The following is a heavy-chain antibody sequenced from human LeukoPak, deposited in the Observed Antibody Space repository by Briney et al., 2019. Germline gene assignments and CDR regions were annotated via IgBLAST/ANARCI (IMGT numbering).Heavy chain of an antibody. CDR3: ARGRLGVNFDY. CDR2: IYYSGST. J-gene: IGHJ4*02. Sequence: SQTLSLTCTVSGGSISSGGYYWSWIRQHPGKGLEWIGYIYYSGSTYYNPSLKSRVTISVDMSKNQFSLKLSSVTAADTAVYYCARGRLGVNFDYWGQGTLVTVSS. CDR1: GGSISSGGYY. V-gene: IGHV4-31*03. D-gene: IGHD3-10*01.